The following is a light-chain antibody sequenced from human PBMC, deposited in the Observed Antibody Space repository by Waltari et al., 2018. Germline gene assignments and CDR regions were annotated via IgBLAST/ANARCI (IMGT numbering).Light chain of an antibody. V-gene: IGKV1-39*01. Sequence: DIQMTQFPTSLSASVEDRVTITCRASQTITNYLKWYQQKSGKAPRLLIYGASNLQGGVPSRFRGSGSGTDFTLTISNLQPEDFATYYCQQTYITPRTFGQGTKVEIK. CDR2: GAS. J-gene: IGKJ1*01. CDR3: QQTYITPRT. CDR1: QTITNY.